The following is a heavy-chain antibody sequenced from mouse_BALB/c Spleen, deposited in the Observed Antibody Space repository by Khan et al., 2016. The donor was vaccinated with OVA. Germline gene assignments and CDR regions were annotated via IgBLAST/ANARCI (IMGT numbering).Heavy chain of an antibody. CDR2: IYPGTDNT. J-gene: IGHJ2*01. CDR3: AREETLYYFDY. CDR1: GYIFTSYW. V-gene: IGHV1-76*01. Sequence: QVHVKQSGAELVRPGASVKLSCKTSGYIFTSYWIHWVKQRSGQGLEWIARIYPGTDNTYYNEKLKDKTTLTADKSSSTAYMQLSSLKSEDSAVXFCAREETLYYFDYWGQGTTLTVSS.